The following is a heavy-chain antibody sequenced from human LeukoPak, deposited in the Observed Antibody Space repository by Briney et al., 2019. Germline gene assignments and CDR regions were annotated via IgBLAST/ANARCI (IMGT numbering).Heavy chain of an antibody. D-gene: IGHD3-10*01. CDR2: ISSSGSTI. CDR3: ARGPDSGSYYAWFDP. CDR1: GFTFSDYY. Sequence: GGSLRLSCAASGFTFSDYYMSWIRQAPGKGLEWVSYISSSGSTIYYADSVKGRFTISRDNAKNSLYLQMNSLRAEDTAVYYCARGPDSGSYYAWFDPWGQGTLVTVSS. J-gene: IGHJ5*02. V-gene: IGHV3-11*01.